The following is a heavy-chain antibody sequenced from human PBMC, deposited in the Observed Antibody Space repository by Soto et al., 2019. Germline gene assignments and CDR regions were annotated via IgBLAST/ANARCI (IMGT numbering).Heavy chain of an antibody. CDR2: IHPNSGGT. CDR1: GYPFTDHY. V-gene: IGHV1-2*02. Sequence: QVQLVQSGAEVKKPGASVKVSCKASGYPFTDHYMHWVRQAPGQGLEWMGWIHPNSGGTKSAQKFQGRVTMTRDTSISTAYMELGRLRSDDTAVYFCARLSDSSTFYYDPWGPGTLITVSS. CDR3: ARLSDSSTFYYDP. J-gene: IGHJ5*02. D-gene: IGHD3-22*01.